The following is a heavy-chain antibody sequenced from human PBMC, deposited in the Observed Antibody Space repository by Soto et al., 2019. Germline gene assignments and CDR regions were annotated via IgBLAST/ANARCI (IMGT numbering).Heavy chain of an antibody. CDR3: ARVRKNWFDS. CDR2: IDPSDSYT. CDR1: GYNFTAFW. J-gene: IGHJ5*01. Sequence: GESLKISCKASGYNFTAFWIHWVRQMPGKGLEWLGKIDPSDSYTNYGPSFEGHVTISTDISISTAYLQWSSLRASDTALYFCARVRKNWFDSWAQGTMVTVYS. V-gene: IGHV5-10-1*01.